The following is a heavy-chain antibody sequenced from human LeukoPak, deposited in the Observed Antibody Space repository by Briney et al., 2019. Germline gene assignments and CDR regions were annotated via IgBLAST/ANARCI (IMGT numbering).Heavy chain of an antibody. Sequence: SGGSLRLSCAASGFTFSNYAMNWVRQAPGKGLEWVALISYDGSNNYYADSVKGRFTISRDNSKNTVYLQMSSLTAEDTALYYCARGEVTIIRGVIPYFDFWGQGTLVTVSS. J-gene: IGHJ4*02. V-gene: IGHV3-30*04. D-gene: IGHD3-10*01. CDR3: ARGEVTIIRGVIPYFDF. CDR2: ISYDGSNN. CDR1: GFTFSNYA.